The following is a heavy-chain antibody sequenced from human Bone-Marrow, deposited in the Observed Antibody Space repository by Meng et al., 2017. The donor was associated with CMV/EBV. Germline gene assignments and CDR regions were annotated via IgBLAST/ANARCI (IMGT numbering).Heavy chain of an antibody. V-gene: IGHV3-11*01. D-gene: IGHD4-11*01. CDR2: ISSSGSTI. Sequence: GESLKISCAASGFTFSDYYMSWIRQAPGKGLEWVSYISSSGSTIYYADSVKGRFTISRDNSKNTLYLQMNSLRAEDTAVYYCARGLNRVTRGVYGMDVWGQGTTVTVSS. CDR1: GFTFSDYY. J-gene: IGHJ6*02. CDR3: ARGLNRVTRGVYGMDV.